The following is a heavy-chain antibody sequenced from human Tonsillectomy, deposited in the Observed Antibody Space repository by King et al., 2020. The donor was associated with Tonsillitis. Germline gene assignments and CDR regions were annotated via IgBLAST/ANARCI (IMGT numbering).Heavy chain of an antibody. D-gene: IGHD5-12*01. CDR2: IYYSGST. J-gene: IGHJ3*02. Sequence: PLQESGPGLVKPSQTLSLTCTVSGGSISSGGYYWRWIRQHPGQGLEWIGYIYYSGSTYYNPSLKSRVTISVDTSKNQFSLKLSSVTAADTAVYYCARDYSGYGTHAFDIWGQGTMVTVSS. CDR3: ARDYSGYGTHAFDI. V-gene: IGHV4-31*03. CDR1: GGSISSGGYY.